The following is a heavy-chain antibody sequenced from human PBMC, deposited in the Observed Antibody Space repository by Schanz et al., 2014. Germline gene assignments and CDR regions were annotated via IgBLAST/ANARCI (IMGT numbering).Heavy chain of an antibody. D-gene: IGHD3-9*01. CDR2: ISGYNGNT. Sequence: QVQLVQSGGEVKKPGASVKVSCKASGYTFRHYGISWLRQAPGQGLEWMGYISGYNGNTNYAPKVQDRVTMTTDTSTSTAYMELRSLRSDDTAVYYCARRWGYDALTGYVFWGQGTLVTVSS. CDR1: GYTFRHYG. CDR3: ARRWGYDALTGYVF. V-gene: IGHV1-18*04. J-gene: IGHJ4*02.